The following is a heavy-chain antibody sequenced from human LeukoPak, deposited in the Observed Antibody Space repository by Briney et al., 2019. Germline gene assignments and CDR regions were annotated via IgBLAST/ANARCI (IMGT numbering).Heavy chain of an antibody. V-gene: IGHV3-66*02. J-gene: IGHJ3*02. CDR3: ARDGIFSYAFDI. D-gene: IGHD3-3*01. Sequence: GGSLRPSCAASGFSVSSNYMSWVRQAPGKGLEWVSVIYSGGSTYYADSVKGRFTISRDNSKNTLYLQMNSLRAEDTAVYYCARDGIFSYAFDIWGQGTMVTVSS. CDR2: IYSGGST. CDR1: GFSVSSNY.